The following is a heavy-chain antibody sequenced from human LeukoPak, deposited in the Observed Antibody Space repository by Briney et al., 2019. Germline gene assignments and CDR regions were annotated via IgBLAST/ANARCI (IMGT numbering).Heavy chain of an antibody. CDR3: ARSRRAAAGRGVYWFDP. CDR2: VYYSGTT. V-gene: IGHV4-59*01. D-gene: IGHD6-13*01. Sequence: SETLSLTCAVYGGSFSGYYWTWIRQSPGKGLEWIGYVYYSGTTKYNPSLKSRVTISVDTSKNHFSLKLNSVTAADTAVYYCARSRRAAAGRGVYWFDPWGQGTLVTVSS. CDR1: GGSFSGYY. J-gene: IGHJ5*02.